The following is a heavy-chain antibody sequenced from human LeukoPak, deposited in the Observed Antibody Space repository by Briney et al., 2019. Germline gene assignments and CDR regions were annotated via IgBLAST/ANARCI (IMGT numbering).Heavy chain of an antibody. Sequence: ASVKVSCKASGYTFTGYYMHWVRQAPGQGLEWMGWINPNSGGTNYAQKFQGRVTMTRDTSISTAYMELSRLRSDDTAVYYCARRGGDYDFWSGYYPFDYWGQGTLVTVSS. CDR3: ARRGGDYDFWSGYYPFDY. CDR2: INPNSGGT. V-gene: IGHV1-2*02. J-gene: IGHJ4*02. D-gene: IGHD3-3*01. CDR1: GYTFTGYY.